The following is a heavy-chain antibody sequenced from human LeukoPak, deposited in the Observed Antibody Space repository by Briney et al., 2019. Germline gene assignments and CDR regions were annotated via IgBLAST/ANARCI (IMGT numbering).Heavy chain of an antibody. CDR1: GFTFSSYW. CDR2: INSDGSST. Sequence: PGGSLRLSCAASGFTFSSYWMHWVRQAPGKGLVWVSRINSDGSSTSYADSVKGRFTISRDYAKNTLYLQMNSLRAEDTAVYYCASRGVRRDYYDSSGYIGDAFDIWGQGTMVTVSS. J-gene: IGHJ3*02. V-gene: IGHV3-74*01. D-gene: IGHD3-22*01. CDR3: ASRGVRRDYYDSSGYIGDAFDI.